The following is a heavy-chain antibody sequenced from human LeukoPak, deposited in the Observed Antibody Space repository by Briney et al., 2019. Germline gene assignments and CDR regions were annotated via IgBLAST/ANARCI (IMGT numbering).Heavy chain of an antibody. CDR1: GFTFDDYA. CDR2: ISWNSGSI. V-gene: IGHV3-9*03. D-gene: IGHD4-17*01. CDR3: AKDPVGDPNDYGDYVRYFDY. J-gene: IGHJ4*02. Sequence: GGSLRLSCAASGFTFDDYAMHWVRQAPGKGLEWVSGISWNSGSIGYADSVKGRFTISRDNAKNSLYLQMNSLRAEDMALYYCAKDPVGDPNDYGDYVRYFDYWGQGTLVTVSS.